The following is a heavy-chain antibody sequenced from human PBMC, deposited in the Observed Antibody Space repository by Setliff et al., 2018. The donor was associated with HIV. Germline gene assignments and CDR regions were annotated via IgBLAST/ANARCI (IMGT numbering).Heavy chain of an antibody. D-gene: IGHD4-17*01. CDR3: ARDDYGDYVGDY. CDR1: GYSFSKYG. J-gene: IGHJ4*02. CDR2: ISTYNGNT. V-gene: IGHV1-18*01. Sequence: ASVKVSCKASGYSFSKYGISWVRQAPGQGLEWMGWISTYNGNTDYAQKLQGRVTMTTDTSTSTAYMELRSLRSDDSAVYYCARDDYGDYVGDYWGQGTLVTVSS.